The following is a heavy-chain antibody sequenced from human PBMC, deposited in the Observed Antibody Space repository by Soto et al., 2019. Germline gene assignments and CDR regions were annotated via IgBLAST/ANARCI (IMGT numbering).Heavy chain of an antibody. Sequence: GGSLRLSCAASGFPFSIYSMNWVRQAPGKGLEWVSYISSSSSTIYYADSVKGRFTISRDNAKNSLYLQMNSLRAEDTAVYYCARDLSVVVPAAIGLVDYWGQGTLVTVSS. J-gene: IGHJ4*02. V-gene: IGHV3-48*01. CDR3: ARDLSVVVPAAIGLVDY. D-gene: IGHD2-2*02. CDR2: ISSSSSTI. CDR1: GFPFSIYS.